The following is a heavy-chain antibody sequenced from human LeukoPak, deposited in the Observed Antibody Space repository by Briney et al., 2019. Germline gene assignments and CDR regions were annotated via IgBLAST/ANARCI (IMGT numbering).Heavy chain of an antibody. CDR1: GGSISSGYY. CDR3: ARRDPSDGASHLTDWFDP. D-gene: IGHD1-26*01. Sequence: PSETLSLTCTVSGGSISSGYYWSWIRQPPGKGLEWIGEINHSGSTNYNPSLKSRVTISVDTSKNQFSLKLSSVTAADTAVYYCARRDPSDGASHLTDWFDPWGQGTLVTVSS. CDR2: INHSGST. J-gene: IGHJ5*02. V-gene: IGHV4-34*01.